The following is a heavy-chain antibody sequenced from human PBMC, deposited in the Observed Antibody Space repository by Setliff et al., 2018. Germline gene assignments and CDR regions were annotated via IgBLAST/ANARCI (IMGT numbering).Heavy chain of an antibody. CDR2: IIPIFGTA. J-gene: IGHJ4*02. V-gene: IGHV1-69*13. CDR1: GGTFINYA. CDR3: ARVSRTIVAARGFDY. D-gene: IGHD1-26*01. Sequence: EASVKVSCKASGGTFINYATSWVRQAPGQGLEWMGGIIPIFGTANYAQKFQGRVTITADESTSTAYMGLSSLRSEDTAVYYCARVSRTIVAARGFDYWGQGTLVTVSS.